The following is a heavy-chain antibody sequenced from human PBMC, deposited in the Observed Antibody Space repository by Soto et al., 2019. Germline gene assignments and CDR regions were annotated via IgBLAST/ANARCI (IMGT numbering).Heavy chain of an antibody. CDR3: AKTPRYSSSWTFDY. D-gene: IGHD6-13*01. CDR2: ISGSGGST. V-gene: IGHV3-23*01. Sequence: GGSLRLSCAASGFTFSSYAMSWVRQAPGRGLEWVSAISGSGGSTYYADSVKGRFTISRDNSKNTLYLQMNSLRAEDTAVYYSAKTPRYSSSWTFDYWGQGTLVTVSS. J-gene: IGHJ4*02. CDR1: GFTFSSYA.